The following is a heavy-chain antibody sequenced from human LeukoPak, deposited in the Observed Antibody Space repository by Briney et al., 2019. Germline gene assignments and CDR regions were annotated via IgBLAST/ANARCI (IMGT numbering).Heavy chain of an antibody. CDR1: GFTFSSYA. J-gene: IGHJ4*02. CDR3: ASSSGWHY. D-gene: IGHD6-19*01. Sequence: GGSLRLSCAASGFTFSSYAMHWVRQAPGKGLEWVAVISYDGSNKYYADSVKGRFTISRDNSKNTLYLQMNSLRAEDTAVYYCASSSGWHYWGQGTLVIVSS. V-gene: IGHV3-30-3*01. CDR2: ISYDGSNK.